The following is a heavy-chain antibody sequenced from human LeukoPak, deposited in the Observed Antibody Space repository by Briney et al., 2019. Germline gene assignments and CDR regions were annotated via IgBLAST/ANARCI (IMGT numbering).Heavy chain of an antibody. V-gene: IGHV3-7*01. J-gene: IGHJ6*02. CDR1: GFTFSSYW. Sequence: PGGSLRLSCAASGFTFSSYWMSWVRQAPGKGLEWVANIKQDGSEKYYVDSVKGRFTISRDNAKNSLYLQMNSLRAEDTAVYYCARDRLVSNFLGYDYYGMDGWGQGTTVTVS. CDR3: ARDRLVSNFLGYDYYGMDG. CDR2: IKQDGSEK. D-gene: IGHD4-11*01.